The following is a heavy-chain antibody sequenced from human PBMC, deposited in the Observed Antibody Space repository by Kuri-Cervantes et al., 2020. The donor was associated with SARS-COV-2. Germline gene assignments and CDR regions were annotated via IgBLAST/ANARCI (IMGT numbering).Heavy chain of an antibody. CDR3: AKDLASAKLWVIAILSFHY. CDR2: ISGSGGKT. CDR1: GFTFNNYA. Sequence: GESLKISCAASGFTFNNYAMSWVRQAPGKGLEWVSTISGSGGKTYYADSVKGRFTISRDNSKNTLYLQMNSLRAEDTAIHYCAKDLASAKLWVIAILSFHYWGQGTLVTVSS. D-gene: IGHD2-21*01. V-gene: IGHV3-23*01. J-gene: IGHJ4*02.